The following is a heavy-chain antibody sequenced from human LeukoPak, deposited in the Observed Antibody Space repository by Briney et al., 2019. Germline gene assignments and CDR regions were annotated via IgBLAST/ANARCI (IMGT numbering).Heavy chain of an antibody. CDR3: EKEPDYQYSFAY. V-gene: IGHV3-20*04. D-gene: IGHD4-11*01. J-gene: IGHJ4*02. CDR2: INWNGGST. Sequence: GGSLRLSCAASGFTFDDYGMSWVRQAPGKGLEWVSGINWNGGSTGYADSVKGRFTISRDNSKNTLYLQMNSLRAEDTAVYYCEKEPDYQYSFAYWAREPLVTVSS. CDR1: GFTFDDYG.